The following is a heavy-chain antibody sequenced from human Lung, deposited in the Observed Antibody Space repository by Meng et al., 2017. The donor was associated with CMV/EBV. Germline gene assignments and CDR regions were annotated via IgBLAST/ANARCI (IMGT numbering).Heavy chain of an antibody. CDR2: TSSDGSRK. J-gene: IGHJ5*02. CDR1: GFNFRTYV. Sequence: GGSXRLXCAASGFNFRTYVMHWVRQAPGKGLEWVAVTSSDGSRKYYADFVKGRFTISRDNSKNTLYLQLNSLRTEDTAVYYCARDQKEEGDNWFDPWGQGTXVTVSS. V-gene: IGHV3-30*04. CDR3: ARDQKEEGDNWFDP.